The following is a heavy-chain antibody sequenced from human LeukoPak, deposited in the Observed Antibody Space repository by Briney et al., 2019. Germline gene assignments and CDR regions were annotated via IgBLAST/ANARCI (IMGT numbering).Heavy chain of an antibody. Sequence: PGGSLRLSCAASGLTFSSHWMHWVRQAPGKGLVWVSRITNDGSSTTYADSVKGRFTISRDNAKNFLYLQMNSLRVEDTALYYCVKDIRGATVTDYGMDVWGQGTTVTVSS. CDR3: VKDIRGATVTDYGMDV. D-gene: IGHD4-17*01. CDR1: GLTFSSHW. CDR2: ITNDGSST. J-gene: IGHJ6*02. V-gene: IGHV3-74*01.